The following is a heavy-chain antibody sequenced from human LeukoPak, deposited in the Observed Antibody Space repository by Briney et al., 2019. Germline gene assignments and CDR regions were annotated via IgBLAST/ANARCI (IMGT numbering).Heavy chain of an antibody. CDR1: GYTFTGYY. D-gene: IGHD4-17*01. Sequence: ASVKVSCKASGYTFTGYYMHWVRQAPGQGLEWMGWINPNSGGTNYAQKFQGRVTMTRDTSISTAYMELSRLRSDDTAVYYCAREIYGDYGLFDYWGQGTLVTVSS. V-gene: IGHV1-2*02. CDR3: AREIYGDYGLFDY. J-gene: IGHJ4*02. CDR2: INPNSGGT.